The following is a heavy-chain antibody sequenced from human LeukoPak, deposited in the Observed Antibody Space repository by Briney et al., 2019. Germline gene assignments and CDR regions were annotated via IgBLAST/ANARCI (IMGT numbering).Heavy chain of an antibody. D-gene: IGHD6-19*01. V-gene: IGHV1-69*06. CDR2: IIPIFATA. CDR1: GGIFSSYA. CDR3: ASSGWYSEIDYFYYMDV. Sequence: SVKVSCKASGGIFSSYAISWVRQAPGQGLEWMGGIIPIFATANYAQKFQGRVTITADKSTSTAYMELSSLTSEDTAVYYCASSGWYSEIDYFYYMDVWGRGTTVTVSS. J-gene: IGHJ6*03.